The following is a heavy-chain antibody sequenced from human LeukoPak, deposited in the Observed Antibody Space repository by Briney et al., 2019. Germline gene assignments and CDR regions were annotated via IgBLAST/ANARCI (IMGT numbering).Heavy chain of an antibody. V-gene: IGHV3-9*01. CDR3: AKAQDPIAAAGTSPFDY. CDR1: GFTFDDYA. CDR2: ISWNSGSI. D-gene: IGHD6-13*01. Sequence: GGSLRLSCAASGFTFDDYAMHWVRQAPGKGLEWVSGISWNSGSIGYADSVKGRFTISRDNSKNTLSLQMNSLRAEDTAVYYCAKAQDPIAAAGTSPFDYWGQGTLVTVSS. J-gene: IGHJ4*02.